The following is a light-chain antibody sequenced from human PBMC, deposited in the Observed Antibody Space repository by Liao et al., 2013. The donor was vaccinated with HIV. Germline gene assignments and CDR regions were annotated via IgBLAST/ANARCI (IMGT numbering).Light chain of an antibody. CDR2: YDT. CDR3: QVWDSTSDHRV. V-gene: IGLV3-21*04. Sequence: SYMLAQPPSLSVARGGTATITCGGQFIGTYSVNWYRHKPGQAPVMVIFYDTDRPSGIPERISGSRSRNTATLLISRAEAGDEADYYCQVWDSTSDHRVFGGGTKLTVL. J-gene: IGLJ2*01. CDR1: FIGTYS.